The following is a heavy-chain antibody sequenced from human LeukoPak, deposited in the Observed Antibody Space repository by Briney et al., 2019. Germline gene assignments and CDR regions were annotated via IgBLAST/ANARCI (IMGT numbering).Heavy chain of an antibody. Sequence: GASVKVSCKASGYTFTSYAMHWVRQAPGQRLEWMGWFNAGNGNTKYSQKFQGRVTITRDTSASTAYMELSSLRSEDTAVYYCARRYCSGGSCRTTGNYFDYWGQGTLVTVSS. J-gene: IGHJ4*02. V-gene: IGHV1-3*01. CDR2: FNAGNGNT. CDR3: ARRYCSGGSCRTTGNYFDY. CDR1: GYTFTSYA. D-gene: IGHD2-15*01.